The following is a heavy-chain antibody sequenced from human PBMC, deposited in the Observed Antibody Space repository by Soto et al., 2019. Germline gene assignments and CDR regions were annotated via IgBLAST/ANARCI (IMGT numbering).Heavy chain of an antibody. CDR3: ATCVWADYESSAETVDY. J-gene: IGHJ4*02. Sequence: GGSLRSSCAASGFTLSSDATSWARQAPGKELEWVAAISGSGDSTYYADSVKGRFTISRENYKKTLYLQMNSQRAEDTAVYYSATCVWADYESSAETVDYWGQG. CDR1: GFTLSSDA. D-gene: IGHD3-22*01. CDR2: ISGSGDST. V-gene: IGHV3-23*01.